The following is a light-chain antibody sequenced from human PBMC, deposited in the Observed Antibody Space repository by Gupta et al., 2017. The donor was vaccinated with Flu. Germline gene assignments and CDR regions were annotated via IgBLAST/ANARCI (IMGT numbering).Light chain of an antibody. V-gene: IGKV3-11*01. CDR1: QSVSSY. CDR3: QQRSNSHPTRT. Sequence: EIVLTQSPATLSLSPGERATLSCRARQSVSSYLAWYQQKPGQAPRLLIYDASNRAKGSPTRCSGSADGTDFTLTISSREPEDFAVYYCQQRSNSHPTRTFGEGSKVEIK. J-gene: IGKJ1*01. CDR2: DAS.